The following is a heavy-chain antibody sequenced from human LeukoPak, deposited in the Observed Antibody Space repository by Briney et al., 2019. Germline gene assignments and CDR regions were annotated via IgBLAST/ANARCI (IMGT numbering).Heavy chain of an antibody. Sequence: GGSLRLSCAASGFTFCSYAMSWVRQAPGKGLEGVSATSGSGGGTYYADSVKGRFTISRDNFKNTLYLQMNSLRAEDTAVYYCAKDRGYYAPENWFDPWGQGTLVTVSS. D-gene: IGHD3-10*01. V-gene: IGHV3-23*01. CDR2: TSGSGGGT. CDR1: GFTFCSYA. J-gene: IGHJ5*02. CDR3: AKDRGYYAPENWFDP.